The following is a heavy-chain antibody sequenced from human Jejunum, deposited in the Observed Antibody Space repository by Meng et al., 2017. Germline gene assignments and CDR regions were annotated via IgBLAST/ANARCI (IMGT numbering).Heavy chain of an antibody. J-gene: IGHJ4*02. CDR3: PRGPHYYSWSGLDF. CDR2: TSYSGST. D-gene: IGHD3-3*01. Sequence: QVQLQESGPGLVKPSQTLSLTCSVSGDSSSRSDYYWSWIRQPPGKGLEWIGYTSYSGSTYFNPSLKSRVTISVDGSKNQFSPKLTSVTAADTAVYHCPRGPHYYSWSGLDFWGQGALVTVSS. CDR1: GDSSSRSDYY. V-gene: IGHV4-30-4*01.